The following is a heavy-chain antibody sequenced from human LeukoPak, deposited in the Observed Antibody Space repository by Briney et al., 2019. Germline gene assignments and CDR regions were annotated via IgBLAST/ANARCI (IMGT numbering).Heavy chain of an antibody. Sequence: PSETLSLTCTVSGRSIRNYYWSWLRQPPGKGLEWIGYIYYSGSTNYNPSLKSRVTISVDTSKNQFSLKLSSVTAADTAVYYCARKGGTFDYWGQGTLVTVSS. J-gene: IGHJ4*02. D-gene: IGHD2-15*01. CDR3: ARKGGTFDY. CDR2: IYYSGST. CDR1: GRSIRNYY. V-gene: IGHV4-59*08.